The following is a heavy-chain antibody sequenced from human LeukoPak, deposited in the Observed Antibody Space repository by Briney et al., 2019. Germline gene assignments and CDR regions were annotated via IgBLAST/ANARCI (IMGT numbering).Heavy chain of an antibody. V-gene: IGHV3-23*01. CDR1: GFTVSSNY. D-gene: IGHD2-21*01. J-gene: IGHJ4*02. CDR3: VPPYYFAY. Sequence: GGSLRLSCAASGFTVSSNYMSWVRQAPGKGLEWVSAISDSGAGTYYADSVKGRFTISRDNSKNALYLQMNSLTAEDTAVYYCVPPYYFAYWGQGTLVTVSS. CDR2: ISDSGAGT.